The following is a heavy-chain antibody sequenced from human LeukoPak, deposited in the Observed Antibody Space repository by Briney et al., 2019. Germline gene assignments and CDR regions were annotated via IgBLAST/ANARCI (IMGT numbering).Heavy chain of an antibody. D-gene: IGHD3-10*02. CDR2: IKQDGSEK. Sequence: AGGSLRLSCAASRFTFSRYWMTWVRQAPGKRLEWVANIKQDGSEKYYVDSVKGRFIISRDNAKNSLYLQMNSLRAEDTAVYYCAELGITMIGGVWGKGTTVTISS. CDR3: AELGITMIGGV. V-gene: IGHV3-7*01. J-gene: IGHJ6*04. CDR1: RFTFSRYW.